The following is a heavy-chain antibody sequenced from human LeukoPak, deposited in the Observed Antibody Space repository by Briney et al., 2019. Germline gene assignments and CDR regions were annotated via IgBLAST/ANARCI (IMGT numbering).Heavy chain of an antibody. CDR2: FDPEDGET. CDR3: TIYDFWSGYLRGTEYYFDY. J-gene: IGHJ4*02. D-gene: IGHD3-3*01. Sequence: ASVKVSCKVSGYTLTELSMHWVRQAPGKGLEWMGGFDPEDGETIYAQKFQGRVTMTEDTSTDTAYMELSSLRSEDTAVYYCTIYDFWSGYLRGTEYYFDYWAQGTLVTVSS. V-gene: IGHV1-24*01. CDR1: GYTLTELS.